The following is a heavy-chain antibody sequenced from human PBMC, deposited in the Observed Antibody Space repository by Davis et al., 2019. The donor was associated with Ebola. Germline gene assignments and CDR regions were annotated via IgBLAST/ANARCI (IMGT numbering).Heavy chain of an antibody. D-gene: IGHD1-1*01. CDR2: ISWNSGSI. Sequence: SLKISCAASGFTFDDYAMHWVRQAPGKGLEWVSGISWNSGSIGYADSVKGRFTISRDNAKNSLYLQMNSLRAEDTAVYYCARTVQAFDYWGQGTLVTVSS. CDR3: ARTVQAFDY. V-gene: IGHV3-9*01. J-gene: IGHJ4*02. CDR1: GFTFDDYA.